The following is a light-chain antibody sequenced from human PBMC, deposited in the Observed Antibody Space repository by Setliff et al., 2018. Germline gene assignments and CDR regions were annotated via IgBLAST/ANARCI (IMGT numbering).Light chain of an antibody. J-gene: IGLJ1*01. V-gene: IGLV2-8*01. Sequence: QSALTQPPSASGSPGQSVTISRTGTSSDVGGYNYVSWYQQHPGKAPKLMIYEVTKRPSGVPDRFSGSKSGNTASLTVSGLQVEDEADYYCSSYTGSNNLGVFGTGTKVTVL. CDR2: EVT. CDR3: SSYTGSNNLGV. CDR1: SSDVGGYNY.